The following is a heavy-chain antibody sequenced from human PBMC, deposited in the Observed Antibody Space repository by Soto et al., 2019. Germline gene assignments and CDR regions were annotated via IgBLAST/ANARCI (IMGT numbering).Heavy chain of an antibody. J-gene: IGHJ4*02. Sequence: HPGGSLRLSCAASGFAFSTYAIHWVRQAPGKGPEWVAIISFDGNNDYFADSVKGRFTISRDNSKKMVYLQMNNLRGEDTGVYYCARDGEVTTRNYFSYWGQGTLVTVSS. CDR1: GFAFSTYA. CDR2: ISFDGNND. V-gene: IGHV3-30-3*01. CDR3: ARDGEVTTRNYFSY. D-gene: IGHD4-17*01.